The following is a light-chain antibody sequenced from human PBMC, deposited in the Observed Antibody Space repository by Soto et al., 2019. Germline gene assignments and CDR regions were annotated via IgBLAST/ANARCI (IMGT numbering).Light chain of an antibody. CDR3: AAWDDSLNGHYV. Sequence: QSVLTQPPSASGTPGQRVTISCSGSSSNIGSNYVYWYQQLPGTAPKVLIYRNNQRASGVPDRFSGSKSGTSASLAISGLRSEDEGDYYCAAWDDSLNGHYVFGTGTKVTVL. J-gene: IGLJ1*01. CDR1: SSNIGSNY. CDR2: RNN. V-gene: IGLV1-47*01.